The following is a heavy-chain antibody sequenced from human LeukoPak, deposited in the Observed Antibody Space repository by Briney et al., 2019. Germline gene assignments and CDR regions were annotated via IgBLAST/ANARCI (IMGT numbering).Heavy chain of an antibody. CDR2: IGRNNGNT. Sequence: ASVKVSCKASGYTFTNYGITWVRQAPGQGLEWMGWIGRNNGNTKFAQKLQGRVTMTTDTSTTTAYMELRSLRSDDTAVYFCARDRGDCYFDYWGQGTLVSVSS. CDR1: GYTFTNYG. D-gene: IGHD2-21*02. J-gene: IGHJ4*02. V-gene: IGHV1-18*01. CDR3: ARDRGDCYFDY.